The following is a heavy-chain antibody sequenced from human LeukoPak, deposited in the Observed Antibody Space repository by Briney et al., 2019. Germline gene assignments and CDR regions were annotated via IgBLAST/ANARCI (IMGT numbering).Heavy chain of an antibody. V-gene: IGHV3-21*01. CDR3: ARERGYYYGSGSYGFDY. CDR2: ISSSSSYI. Sequence: GGSLRLSCAASGFTFSSYSMNWVRQAPGKGLEWVSSISSSSSYIYYADSVKGRFTISRDNAKNSLYLQMNSLRAEDTAVYYCARERGYYYGSGSYGFDYWGKGPLVTVS. J-gene: IGHJ4*02. CDR1: GFTFSSYS. D-gene: IGHD3-10*01.